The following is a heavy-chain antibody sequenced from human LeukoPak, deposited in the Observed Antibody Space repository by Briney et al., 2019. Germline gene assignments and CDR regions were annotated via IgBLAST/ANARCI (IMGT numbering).Heavy chain of an antibody. CDR1: GGSISSSSYY. Sequence: SETLSLTCTVSGGSISSSSYYWGWIRQPPGRGLEWIVSIYYSGSTYYNPSLKSRVTISVNTSKNQFSLKLSSVTVADTAVYYCLNGDYHYEVNDYWGQGTLVTVSS. CDR3: LNGDYHYEVNDY. V-gene: IGHV4-39*07. CDR2: IYYSGST. J-gene: IGHJ4*02. D-gene: IGHD4-17*01.